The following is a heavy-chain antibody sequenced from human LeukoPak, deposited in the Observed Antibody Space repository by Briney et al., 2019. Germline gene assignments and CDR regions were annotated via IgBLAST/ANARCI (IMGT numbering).Heavy chain of an antibody. CDR1: EFTFSSYA. CDR3: ATGSLPGGFDH. J-gene: IGHJ4*02. Sequence: GGSLRLSCSASEFTFSSYAMSWVRQAPGKGLEWVSAISGSGGTTDYADSVKGRFTISRDNAKNSLDLQMDSLRAEDTAVYYCATGSLPGGFDHWGQGTLVTVSS. V-gene: IGHV3-23*01. CDR2: ISGSGGTT. D-gene: IGHD1-14*01.